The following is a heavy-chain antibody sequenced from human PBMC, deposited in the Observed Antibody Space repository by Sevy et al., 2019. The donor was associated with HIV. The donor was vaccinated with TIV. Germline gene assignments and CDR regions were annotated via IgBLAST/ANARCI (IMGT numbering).Heavy chain of an antibody. J-gene: IGHJ4*02. D-gene: IGHD5-12*01. CDR3: ARSGLEWLRPIFDY. CDR2: IYYSGST. V-gene: IGHV4-59*13. Sequence: SETLSLTCTVSGGSISSYYWSWIRQPPGKGLEWIGYIYYSGSTNYNPSLKSRVTISVDPSKNQFSLKLSSVTAADTAVYYCARSGLEWLRPIFDYWGQGTLVTVSS. CDR1: GGSISSYY.